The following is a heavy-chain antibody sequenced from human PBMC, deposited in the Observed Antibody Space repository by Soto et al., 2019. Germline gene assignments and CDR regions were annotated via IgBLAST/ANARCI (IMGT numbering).Heavy chain of an antibody. J-gene: IGHJ3*02. CDR2: IIPIFSTT. Sequence: QVHLVQSGAEVKKPGSSVKVSCKASGGTFSNHAINWVRQAPGQGLEWMGRIIPIFSTTNYAQKFQGRVTFTADESTVTHYMELSSLKHDDTAVYYCAREVAADGTFREDVFDIWGQGTLVTVSS. CDR1: GGTFSNHA. CDR3: AREVAADGTFREDVFDI. V-gene: IGHV1-69*12. D-gene: IGHD6-13*01.